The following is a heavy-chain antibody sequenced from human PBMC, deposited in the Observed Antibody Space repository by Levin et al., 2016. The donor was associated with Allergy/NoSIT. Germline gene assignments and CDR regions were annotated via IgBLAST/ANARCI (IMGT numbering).Heavy chain of an antibody. CDR2: MNPNSGNT. J-gene: IGHJ6*02. D-gene: IGHD2-2*01. Sequence: ASVKVSCKASGYTFTSYDINWVRQATGQGLEWMGWMNPNSGNTGYAQKFQGRVTMTRNTSISTAYMELSSLRSEDTAVYYCARKSYCSSTSCEGLNYYYGMDVWGQGTTVTVSS. CDR3: ARKSYCSSTSCEGLNYYYGMDV. V-gene: IGHV1-8*01. CDR1: GYTFTSYD.